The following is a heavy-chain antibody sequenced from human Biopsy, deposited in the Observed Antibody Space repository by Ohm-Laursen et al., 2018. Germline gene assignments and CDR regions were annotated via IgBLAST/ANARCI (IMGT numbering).Heavy chain of an antibody. CDR3: ARDKYRSWNYFDN. D-gene: IGHD6-19*01. CDR2: INPDSGVT. CDR1: GYTFSDYY. J-gene: IGHJ4*02. Sequence: GASVKVSCNASGYTFSDYYMHWVRQAPGQGLEWMGWINPDSGVTNYAQKFQGRVTMTRDTSISTAYMELSRLGSDDTAVYYCARDKYRSWNYFDNWGQGSLVTVSS. V-gene: IGHV1-2*02.